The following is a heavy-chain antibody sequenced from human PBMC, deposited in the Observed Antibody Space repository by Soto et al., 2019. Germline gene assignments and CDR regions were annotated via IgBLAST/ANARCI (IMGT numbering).Heavy chain of an antibody. CDR3: ARAQRVLLWFGESVPWFDP. CDR2: IYHSGST. V-gene: IGHV4-4*02. CDR1: GGSISSSNW. D-gene: IGHD3-10*01. Sequence: SETLSLTYSVSGGSISSSNWWSWVRQPPGKGLEWIGEIYHSGSTNYNPSLKSRVTISVDKSKNQFSLKLSSVTAADTAVYYCARAQRVLLWFGESVPWFDPWGQGTLVT. J-gene: IGHJ5*02.